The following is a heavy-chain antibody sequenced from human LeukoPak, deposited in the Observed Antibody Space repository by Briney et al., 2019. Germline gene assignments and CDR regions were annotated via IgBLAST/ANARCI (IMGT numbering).Heavy chain of an antibody. V-gene: IGHV3-9*01. CDR1: GFTFDDYA. J-gene: IGHJ3*02. CDR2: ISWNSGSI. Sequence: GRSLRLSCAASGFTFDDYAMHWVRQAPGKGLEWVSGISWNSGSIGYADSVKGRFTISRDNAKNSLYLQMNSLRAEDTALYYCEKNVRKLVVLVVFDMGAKG. CDR3: EKNVRKLVVLVVFD. D-gene: IGHD2-15*01.